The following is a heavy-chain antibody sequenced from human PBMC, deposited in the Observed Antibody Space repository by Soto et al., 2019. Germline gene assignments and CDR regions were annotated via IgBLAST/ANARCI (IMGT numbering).Heavy chain of an antibody. D-gene: IGHD6-13*01. CDR2: INPSGGST. Sequence: ASVKVSCKASGYTFTSYYMHWVRQAPGQGLEWMGIINPSGGSTSYAQKFQGRVTMTRDTSTSTVYMELSSLRSEDTAVYYCARVAPGIAAAGPRIAFDHWGQGTLVTVSS. J-gene: IGHJ5*02. CDR3: ARVAPGIAAAGPRIAFDH. CDR1: GYTFTSYY. V-gene: IGHV1-46*01.